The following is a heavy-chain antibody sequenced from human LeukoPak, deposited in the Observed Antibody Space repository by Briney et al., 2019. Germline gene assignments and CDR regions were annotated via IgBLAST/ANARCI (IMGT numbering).Heavy chain of an antibody. CDR2: ISSSSSYI. D-gene: IGHD3-22*01. CDR3: ARVGLYYDSSGVFDY. CDR1: GFTFSSYS. Sequence: GGSLRLSCAASGFTFSSYSMNWVRQAPGKGLEWVSSISSSSSYIYYADSVKGRFTISRDNAKNSLYLQMNSLRAEDTAVYYCARVGLYYDSSGVFDYWGQGTLVTVSS. J-gene: IGHJ4*02. V-gene: IGHV3-21*01.